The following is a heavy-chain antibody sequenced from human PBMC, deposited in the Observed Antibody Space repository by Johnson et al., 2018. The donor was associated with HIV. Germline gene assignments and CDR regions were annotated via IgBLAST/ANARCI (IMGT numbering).Heavy chain of an antibody. D-gene: IGHD4-17*01. Sequence: VQLVESGGGLVQPGGSLRLSCAASGFTVSSNYMSWVRQAPGKGLEWVSVIYSGDSTSYADSVKGRFTISRDNSTNTLYLQMNRLRAEDTAVYYCARMTSTVSHHDGFDIWGQGTMVTVSP. CDR3: ARMTSTVSHHDGFDI. CDR1: GFTVSSNY. V-gene: IGHV3-66*01. J-gene: IGHJ3*02. CDR2: IYSGDST.